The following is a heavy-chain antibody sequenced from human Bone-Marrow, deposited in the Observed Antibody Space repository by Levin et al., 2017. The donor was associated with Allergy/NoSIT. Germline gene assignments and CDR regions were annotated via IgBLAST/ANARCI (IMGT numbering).Heavy chain of an antibody. Sequence: GGSLRLSCKGSEYSFTNYWIGWVRQMPGKGLEWMGIIYPGDSETRYNPSFQGQVTLSADKSISTAYLQWSSLEASDTAMYYCARRGRYTYGGGYFDYWGQGTLVTVSS. CDR3: ARRGRYTYGGGYFDY. J-gene: IGHJ4*02. V-gene: IGHV5-51*01. CDR2: IYPGDSET. CDR1: EYSFTNYW. D-gene: IGHD5-18*01.